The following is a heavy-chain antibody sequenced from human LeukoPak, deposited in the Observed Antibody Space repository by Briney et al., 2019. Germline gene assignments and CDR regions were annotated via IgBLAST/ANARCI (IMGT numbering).Heavy chain of an antibody. V-gene: IGHV3-74*01. Sequence: GGSLRLSCAASGFTFSSYWMHWVRQAPGKGLVWVSRINSDGSSTSYADSVKGRFTISRDNAKNTLYLQMNSLRAEDTAVYYCAKDWFAYCGGDCYSGRDYWGQGTLVTVSS. CDR3: AKDWFAYCGGDCYSGRDY. D-gene: IGHD2-21*02. CDR1: GFTFSSYW. J-gene: IGHJ4*02. CDR2: INSDGSST.